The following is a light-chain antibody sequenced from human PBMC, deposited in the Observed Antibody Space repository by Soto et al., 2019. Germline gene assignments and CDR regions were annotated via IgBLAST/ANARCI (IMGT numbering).Light chain of an antibody. J-gene: IGKJ2*01. CDR1: QSVSSSSY. CDR2: GAS. Sequence: EIVLTQSPGTLSLSPGERATLSCRASQSVSSSSYLAWYQQKPGQALRLLIYGASSRATGIPDRFSGSGSGTDFALTISRLEPEDFAVYYCHQYGSSPSYTFGQGTKLEIK. CDR3: HQYGSSPSYT. V-gene: IGKV3-20*01.